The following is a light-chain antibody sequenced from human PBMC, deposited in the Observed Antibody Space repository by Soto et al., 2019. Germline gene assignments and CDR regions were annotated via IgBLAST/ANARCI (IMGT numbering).Light chain of an antibody. V-gene: IGKV3-11*01. CDR3: QQRSNWPIT. CDR2: DAS. CDR1: ESIRTY. J-gene: IGKJ5*01. Sequence: EIVLTQSPATLSLSPGERATLSCMASESIRTYLAWYQQKPGQAPRLLIYDASTRATGIPARFSGSGSGTDFTLTIGSLEPEDFAIYYCQQRSNWPITFGQGTRLEIK.